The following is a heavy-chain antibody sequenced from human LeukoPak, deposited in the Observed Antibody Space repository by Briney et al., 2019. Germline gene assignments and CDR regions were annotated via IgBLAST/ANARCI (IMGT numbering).Heavy chain of an antibody. CDR2: INSDGSST. CDR3: ARSPRGGNWFDP. CDR1: GFTFSSYW. Sequence: GGSLRLSCAASGFTFSSYWMHWVRQAPGKGLVWVSRINSDGSSTSYADSVKGRFTISRDNAKNTLYLQMNSLRAEDTAVYYCARSPRGGNWFDPWGQGTLVTVSS. D-gene: IGHD3-16*01. V-gene: IGHV3-74*01. J-gene: IGHJ5*02.